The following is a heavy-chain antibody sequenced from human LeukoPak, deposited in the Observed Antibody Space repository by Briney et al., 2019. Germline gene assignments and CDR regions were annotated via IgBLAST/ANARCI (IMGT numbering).Heavy chain of an antibody. J-gene: IGHJ4*02. CDR1: DGSINGYY. V-gene: IGHV4-59*01. Sequence: PSETLSLTCTVSDGSINGYYWSWIRQPPGKGLDWIGYMYSGGTTNYSPSLKSRVTISEDTSKNQFSLKLTSVTAADTAVYYCAGCGGDCYNYFHYWGQGTLVTVSS. CDR3: AGCGGDCYNYFHY. D-gene: IGHD2-21*02. CDR2: MYSGGTT.